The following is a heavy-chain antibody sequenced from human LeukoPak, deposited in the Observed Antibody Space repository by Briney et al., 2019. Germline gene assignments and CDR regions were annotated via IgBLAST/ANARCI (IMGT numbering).Heavy chain of an antibody. CDR1: GGSFSGYY. D-gene: IGHD3-22*01. CDR2: IYYSGST. J-gene: IGHJ3*02. V-gene: IGHV4-59*01. CDR3: ARAERYYYDSSADSRGAFDI. Sequence: SETLSLTCAVYGGSFSGYYWSWIRQPPGKGLEWIGYIYYSGSTNYNPSLKSRVTISVDTSKNQFSLKLSSVTAADTAVYYCARAERYYYDSSADSRGAFDIWGQGTMVTVSS.